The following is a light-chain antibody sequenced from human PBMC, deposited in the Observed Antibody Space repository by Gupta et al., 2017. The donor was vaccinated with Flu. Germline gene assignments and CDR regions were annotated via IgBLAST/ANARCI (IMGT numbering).Light chain of an antibody. CDR2: TSS. CDR1: QSIKSW. CDR3: HQHNSSPIT. Sequence: DIQMTQSPSTLSASVGDRVTITCRASQSIKSWLAWYQVKPGKAPKLLIYTSSSLHSGVPTRFSGSGSGTXFTLTIXSLQPEDFATYFCHQHNSSPITFGXGTQLE. V-gene: IGKV1-5*03. J-gene: IGKJ5*01.